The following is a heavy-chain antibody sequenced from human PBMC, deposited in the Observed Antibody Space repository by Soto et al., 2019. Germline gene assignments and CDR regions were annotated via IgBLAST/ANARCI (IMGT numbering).Heavy chain of an antibody. CDR3: ARGVDILTGAENWFDP. CDR2: IYYSGST. D-gene: IGHD3-9*01. V-gene: IGHV4-59*01. J-gene: IGHJ5*02. CDR1: GGSISSYY. Sequence: QVQLQESGPGLVKPSETLSLTCTVSGGSISSYYWSWIRQPPGKGLEWIGYIYYSGSTNYNPSLKSRVTISVDTSKNQFSLKLSSVTAADTAVYYCARGVDILTGAENWFDPWGQGTLVTVSS.